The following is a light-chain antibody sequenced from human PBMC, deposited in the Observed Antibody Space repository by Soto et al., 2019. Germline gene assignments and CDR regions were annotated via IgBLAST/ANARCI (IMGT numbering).Light chain of an antibody. V-gene: IGLV2-14*01. CDR1: SSDVGGYNY. CDR2: EVS. Sequence: QSALTQPASVSGSPGQSITISCTGTSSDVGGYNYVSWYQQHPVKAPKLMIFEVSNRPSGVSIRFSGSKSGNTASLTISGLQAEDEADYYCSSYTSSSTLVVFGGGTKVTVL. J-gene: IGLJ2*01. CDR3: SSYTSSSTLVV.